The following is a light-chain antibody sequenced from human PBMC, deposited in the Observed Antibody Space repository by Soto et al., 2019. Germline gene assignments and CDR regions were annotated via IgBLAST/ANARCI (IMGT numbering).Light chain of an antibody. CDR2: TAS. V-gene: IGKV1-17*01. CDR3: LQHAHYPLT. J-gene: IGKJ4*01. CDR1: QDLRSN. Sequence: DIQMTQSPSSLSASVGDRVTITCRARQDLRSNLGWYQQKPGTAPQRLIYTASGLPSGVPSRFSGTGSGTEFTITISGLQPEDFATYYCLQHAHYPLTFGGGTKLEIK.